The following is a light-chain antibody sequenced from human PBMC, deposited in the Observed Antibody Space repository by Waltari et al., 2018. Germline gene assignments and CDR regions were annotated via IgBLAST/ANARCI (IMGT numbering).Light chain of an antibody. CDR3: SSYTSSSTRV. CDR1: SSDVGGYNS. J-gene: IGLJ1*01. Sequence: QSALTQPASVSGSPGQSITISCTGTSSDVGGYNSVSWYQQHPGKAHKLIIYDVSNRPSGLSNRFSGSKSGNTASLTISGLQAEDEADYYCSSYTSSSTRVFGTGTKVTVL. CDR2: DVS. V-gene: IGLV2-14*01.